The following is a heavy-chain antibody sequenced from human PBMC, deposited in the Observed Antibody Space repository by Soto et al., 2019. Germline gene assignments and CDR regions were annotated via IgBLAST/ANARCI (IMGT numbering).Heavy chain of an antibody. J-gene: IGHJ4*02. V-gene: IGHV1-46*01. CDR1: GYTFTSYY. Sequence: ASVKVSCKASGYTFTSYYMHWVRQAPGQGLEWMGIINPSGGSTSYAQKFQGRVTMTTDTSTSTAYMELRSLRSDDTAVYYCARGEERVAMPSGYWGQGTLVTVSS. CDR2: INPSGGST. CDR3: ARGEERVAMPSGY. D-gene: IGHD2-2*01.